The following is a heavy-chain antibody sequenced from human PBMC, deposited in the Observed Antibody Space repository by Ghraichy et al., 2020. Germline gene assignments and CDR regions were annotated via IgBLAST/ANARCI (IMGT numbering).Heavy chain of an antibody. Sequence: SETLSLTCAVYGGSFSGYYWSWIRQPPGKGLEWIGEINHSGSTNYNPSLKSRVTISVDTSKNQFSLKLSSVTAADTAVYYCARGGEYGSGSRNFDYWGQGTLVTVSS. J-gene: IGHJ4*02. V-gene: IGHV4-34*01. D-gene: IGHD3-10*01. CDR3: ARGGEYGSGSRNFDY. CDR2: INHSGST. CDR1: GGSFSGYY.